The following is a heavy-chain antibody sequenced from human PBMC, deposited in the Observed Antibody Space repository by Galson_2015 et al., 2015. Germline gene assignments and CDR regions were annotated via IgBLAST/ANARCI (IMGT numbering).Heavy chain of an antibody. CDR2: ISYDGSNK. J-gene: IGHJ3*02. CDR3: AKLEILTGYYPHDAFDI. Sequence: SLRLSCAASGFTFSSYGMHWVRQAPGKGLEWVAVISYDGSNKYYADSVKGRFTISRDNSKNTLYLQMNSLRAEDTAVYYCAKLEILTGYYPHDAFDIWGQGTMVTVSS. V-gene: IGHV3-30*18. CDR1: GFTFSSYG. D-gene: IGHD3-9*01.